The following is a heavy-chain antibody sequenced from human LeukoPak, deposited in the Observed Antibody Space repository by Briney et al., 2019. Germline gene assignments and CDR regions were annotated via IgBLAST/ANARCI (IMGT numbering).Heavy chain of an antibody. V-gene: IGHV3-20*04. CDR2: INWNGAST. J-gene: IGHJ4*02. D-gene: IGHD2-15*01. Sequence: PGGSLRLSCAASGFSFDDLGMTWVRQVPGKGLEWVAGINWNGASTGYADSVRGRFTISRDNAKNSLFLQMNSLRAEDTAVYYCARDYCSGPKCYFIDYWGQGALVTVSS. CDR1: GFSFDDLG. CDR3: ARDYCSGPKCYFIDY.